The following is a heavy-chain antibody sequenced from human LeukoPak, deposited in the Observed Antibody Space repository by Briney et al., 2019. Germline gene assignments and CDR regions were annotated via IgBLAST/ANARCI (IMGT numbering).Heavy chain of an antibody. CDR2: IYHSGST. D-gene: IGHD3-10*01. CDR3: ARDRLWFGE. J-gene: IGHJ4*02. V-gene: IGHV4-59*12. Sequence: SETLSLTCTVSGGPLSSYYWSWIRQPPGKGLEWIGYIYHSGSTYYNPSLKSRVTISVDRSKNQFSLKLSSVTAADTAVYYCARDRLWFGEWGQGTLVTVSS. CDR1: GGPLSSYY.